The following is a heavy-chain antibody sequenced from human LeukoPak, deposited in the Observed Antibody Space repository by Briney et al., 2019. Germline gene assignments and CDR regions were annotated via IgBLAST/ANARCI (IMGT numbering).Heavy chain of an antibody. Sequence: GGSLRLSCAAYGLTLSIYSMNWVRQAPGKGLEWVAYISSSSSTIYYADSVKGRFTISRDNAKNSLYLQMNSLRAEDTAVYYCARVKGSGSYRPFDYWGQGTLVTVSS. CDR2: ISSSSSTI. CDR1: GLTLSIYS. CDR3: ARVKGSGSYRPFDY. J-gene: IGHJ4*02. V-gene: IGHV3-48*04. D-gene: IGHD3-10*01.